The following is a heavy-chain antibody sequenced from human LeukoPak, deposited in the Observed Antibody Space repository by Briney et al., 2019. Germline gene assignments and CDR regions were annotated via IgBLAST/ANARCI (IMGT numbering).Heavy chain of an antibody. J-gene: IGHJ3*02. D-gene: IGHD3-3*01. Sequence: SETLSLTCAVSGGSISSSNWWSWVRQLPGKGLEWIGEIYHSGSINYSPSLKSRVTISVDESKNQFSLKLSSVAAADTAVYYCARYRIRFFGVVTNAFDIWGQGTMVSVSS. V-gene: IGHV4-4*02. CDR3: ARYRIRFFGVVTNAFDI. CDR1: GGSISSSNW. CDR2: IYHSGSI.